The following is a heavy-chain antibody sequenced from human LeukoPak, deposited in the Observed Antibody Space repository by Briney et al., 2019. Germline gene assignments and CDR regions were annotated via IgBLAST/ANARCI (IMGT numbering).Heavy chain of an antibody. V-gene: IGHV4-59*08. Sequence: SETLSLTCTVSGGPISSYYWSWIRQPPGQGLEWVGYIYYSGSTNYNPSLKSRVTISVDTSKNQFSLPLNSVPPEDTAVYYCARQRVRVRGVSPYYYYYYMDVWGKGTTVSVSS. D-gene: IGHD3-10*01. CDR3: ARQRVRVRGVSPYYYYYYMDV. CDR2: IYYSGST. J-gene: IGHJ6*03. CDR1: GGPISSYY.